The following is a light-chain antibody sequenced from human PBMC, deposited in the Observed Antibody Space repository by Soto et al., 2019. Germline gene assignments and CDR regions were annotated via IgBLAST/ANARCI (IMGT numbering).Light chain of an antibody. J-gene: IGLJ2*01. V-gene: IGLV4-69*01. Sequence: QSVLTQSPSASASLGASVKLSCTLISGHGNYVIAWHQQHPEKGPRYLMKVKSDGSHNKGDWIPDRFSGSSSGAERYICVSSLQSEDEADYYCQIWDTGIVVFGGGTQLTVL. CDR1: SGHGNYV. CDR3: QIWDTGIVV. CDR2: VKSDGSH.